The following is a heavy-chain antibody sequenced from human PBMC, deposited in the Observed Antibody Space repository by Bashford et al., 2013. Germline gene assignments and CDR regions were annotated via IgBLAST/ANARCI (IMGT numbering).Heavy chain of an antibody. J-gene: IGHJ4*02. D-gene: IGHD3-16*01. CDR2: IYYSGST. CDR3: ARQVWDGKIFSFDY. Sequence: SETLSLTCTVSGGSISSYYWSWIRQPPGKGLEWIGYIYYSGSTYYNPSLESRVTISVDTSKSQFSLKLNSMTAADTAVYYCARQVWDGKIFSFDYWGQGILVTVSS. V-gene: IGHV4-59*08. CDR1: GGSISSYY.